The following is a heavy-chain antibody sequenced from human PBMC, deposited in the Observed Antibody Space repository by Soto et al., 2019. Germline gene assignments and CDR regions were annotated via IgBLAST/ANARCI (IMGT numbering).Heavy chain of an antibody. CDR1: GFTFSSYG. CDR2: IWYDGSNK. CDR3: ARDGTIGQWLVADY. Sequence: QVQLVESGGGVVQPGRSLRLSCAASGFTFSSYGMHWVRQAPGKGLEWVAVIWYDGSNKYYADSVKGRFTISRDNXXNTLHLQMNSLRAEDTAVYYWARDGTIGQWLVADYWGQGTLVTVSS. J-gene: IGHJ4*02. D-gene: IGHD6-19*01. V-gene: IGHV3-33*01.